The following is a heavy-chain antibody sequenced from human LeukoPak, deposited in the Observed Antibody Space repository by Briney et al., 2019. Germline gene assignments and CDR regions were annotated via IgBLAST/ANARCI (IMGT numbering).Heavy chain of an antibody. V-gene: IGHV1-8*01. J-gene: IGHJ4*02. CDR1: GYTFTNYD. CDR2: VNPNSGNI. D-gene: IGHD3-9*01. Sequence: ASVKGSFKASGYTFTNYDINWVRQATEQGPGWVGWVNPNSGNIGFAQKFQGRVTMTRNTPISTAYMELSSLRSEDTAVYYCARREYDILTGYSSFDYWGQGTLVTVSS. CDR3: ARREYDILTGYSSFDY.